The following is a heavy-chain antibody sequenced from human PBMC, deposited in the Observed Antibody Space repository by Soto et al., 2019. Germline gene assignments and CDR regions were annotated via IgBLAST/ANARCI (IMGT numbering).Heavy chain of an antibody. D-gene: IGHD3-22*01. J-gene: IGHJ4*02. CDR2: ISAHNGDT. Sequence: ASVKVSGKASGYSFATYGFSWVRQAPGQVLECVGWISAHNGDTHYSQKFQGRVTLTTDTSTNTGYMELRSLTSDDTAVYFCATEPIYYNDGSGYYPLGHWGQGTLVTVSS. CDR3: ATEPIYYNDGSGYYPLGH. CDR1: GYSFATYG. V-gene: IGHV1-18*04.